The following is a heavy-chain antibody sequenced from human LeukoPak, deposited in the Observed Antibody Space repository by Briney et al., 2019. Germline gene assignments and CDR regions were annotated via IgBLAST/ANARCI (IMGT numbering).Heavy chain of an antibody. Sequence: ASVKVSCKASAYAFTGYYIHWIRQAPGQGLEWMGRINPNSGDTNSAQKFQGRVTITRDTSASTAYMELSSLRSEDTAVYYCARGDDLGTCPPFCYYYGMDVWGQGTTVTVSS. V-gene: IGHV1-2*06. D-gene: IGHD1-7*01. CDR2: INPNSGDT. CDR3: ARGDDLGTCPPFCYYYGMDV. CDR1: AYAFTGYY. J-gene: IGHJ6*02.